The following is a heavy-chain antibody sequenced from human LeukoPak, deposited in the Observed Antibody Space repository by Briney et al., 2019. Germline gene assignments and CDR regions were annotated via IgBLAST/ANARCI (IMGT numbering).Heavy chain of an antibody. CDR1: GYTFTSYD. CDR2: MNPNSGNT. D-gene: IGHD3-3*01. CDR3: ARDRRYDFWSGYLPYYYGMDV. V-gene: IGHV1-8*01. J-gene: IGHJ6*02. Sequence: ASVKVSCKASGYTFTSYDINWVRQATGQGLEWMGWMNPNSGNTGYAQKFQGRVTMTRNTSISTAYMELSSLRSEDTAVYYCARDRRYDFWSGYLPYYYGMDVWAKGPRSPSP.